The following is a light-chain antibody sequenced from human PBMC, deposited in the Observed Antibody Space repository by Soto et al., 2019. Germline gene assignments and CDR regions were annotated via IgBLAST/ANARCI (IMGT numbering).Light chain of an antibody. J-gene: IGKJ2*01. Sequence: EIVLTQSPXTXSLSXGXXATXSCXVXXXVXXYLAWYQQKPGQAPRLLIYGASTRATGIPDRFSGSGSETDFTLTISRLEPEDFAVYYCQQYGSSPYTLGQGTKLEIK. CDR3: QQYGSSPYT. CDR2: GAS. V-gene: IGKV3-20*01. CDR1: XXVXXY.